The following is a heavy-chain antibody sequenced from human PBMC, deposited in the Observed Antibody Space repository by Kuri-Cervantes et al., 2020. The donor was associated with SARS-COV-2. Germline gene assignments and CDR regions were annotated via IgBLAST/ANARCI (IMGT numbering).Heavy chain of an antibody. V-gene: IGHV1-69*05. CDR1: GYTFTSYD. Sequence: SVKVSCKASGYTFTSYDINWVRQATGQGLEWMGGIIPIFGTANYAQKFQGRVTITTDESTSTAHMELSSLRSEDTAVYYCASGGQLPYYYYYYYMDVWGKGTTVTVSS. CDR3: ASGGQLPYYYYYYYMDV. D-gene: IGHD1-1*01. J-gene: IGHJ6*03. CDR2: IIPIFGTA.